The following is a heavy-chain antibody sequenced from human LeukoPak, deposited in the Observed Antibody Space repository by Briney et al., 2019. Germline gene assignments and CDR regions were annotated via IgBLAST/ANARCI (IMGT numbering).Heavy chain of an antibody. Sequence: SETLSLTCTVSGGSISSGGYYWSWIRQHPGKGLEWIGYIYYSGSTNYNPSLKSRVTISVDTSKNQFSLKLSSVTAADTAVYYCARGGYSSSPGGYYYMDVWGKGTTVTVSS. D-gene: IGHD6-13*01. CDR1: GGSISSGGYY. J-gene: IGHJ6*03. V-gene: IGHV4-61*08. CDR2: IYYSGST. CDR3: ARGGYSSSPGGYYYMDV.